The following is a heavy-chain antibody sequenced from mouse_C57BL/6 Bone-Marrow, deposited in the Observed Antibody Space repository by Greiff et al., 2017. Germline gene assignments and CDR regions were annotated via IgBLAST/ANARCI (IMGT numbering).Heavy chain of an antibody. CDR3: ARRGSSSGYGFAY. J-gene: IGHJ3*01. V-gene: IGHV1-67*01. Sequence: QVQLQQSGPELVRPGVSVKISCKGSGYTFTDYAMHWVKQSHAKSLEWIGVISTYYGDASYNQKFKDKATMTVEKSSSTAYMELARLTSEDSAVYYCARRGSSSGYGFAYWGQGTLVTVSA. D-gene: IGHD3-2*02. CDR2: ISTYYGDA. CDR1: GYTFTDYA.